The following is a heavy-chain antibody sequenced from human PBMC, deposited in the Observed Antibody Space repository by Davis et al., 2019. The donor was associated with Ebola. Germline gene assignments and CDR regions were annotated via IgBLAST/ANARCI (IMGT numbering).Heavy chain of an antibody. Sequence: GESLKISCAASGFVFSSYVMSWVRRAPGKGLEWVSLIYSGGNTYYADSVKGRFTISRDNSKNTLYLQMNSLRAEDTAVYYCARDRSLAVAGTLDYWGLGTLVTVSS. CDR1: GFVFSSYV. CDR2: IYSGGNT. J-gene: IGHJ4*02. D-gene: IGHD6-19*01. CDR3: ARDRSLAVAGTLDY. V-gene: IGHV3-66*01.